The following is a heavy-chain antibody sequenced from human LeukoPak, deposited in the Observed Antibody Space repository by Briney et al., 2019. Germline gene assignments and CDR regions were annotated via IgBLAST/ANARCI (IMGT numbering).Heavy chain of an antibody. CDR3: ARMVIKEWWYDY. Sequence: PSETLSLTCTVSGGSISSYYWSWIRQPPGKGLEWVGYIYYSGSTNYNPSLKGRVTISVDTSKNQFSLKLSSVTAADTAVYYCARMVIKEWWYDYWGQGTLVTVSS. J-gene: IGHJ4*02. CDR1: GGSISSYY. CDR2: IYYSGST. D-gene: IGHD2-15*01. V-gene: IGHV4-59*01.